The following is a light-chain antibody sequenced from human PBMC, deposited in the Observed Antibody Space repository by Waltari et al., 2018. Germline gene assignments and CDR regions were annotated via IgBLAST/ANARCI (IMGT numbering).Light chain of an antibody. CDR1: NSNIASNI. CDR2: AGS. Sequence: QSVLTQPPSASGTPGQRVTISCSGGNSNIASNIANWYQQVPGTAPKLLIYAGSQRSSGVPDRFSCSKSGTSASLAISGLQSEDEADYYCSAWDESLDGWLIGGGTKLTVL. CDR3: SAWDESLDGWL. J-gene: IGLJ3*02. V-gene: IGLV1-44*01.